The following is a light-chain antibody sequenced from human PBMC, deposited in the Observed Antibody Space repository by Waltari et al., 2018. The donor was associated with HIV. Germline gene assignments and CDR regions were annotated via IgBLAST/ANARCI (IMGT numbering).Light chain of an antibody. J-gene: IGKJ4*01. V-gene: IGKV1-39*01. CDR3: QQSYSTPPELT. CDR2: AAS. Sequence: DIQMPQSPSSRSASVGERVTIPARASQSISTYLNWYQQKPGKAPKLLIYAASSLQSGVPSRFSGSGSGTVFTLTINSLQPEDFATYYCQQSYSTPPELTFGGGTKVEIK. CDR1: QSISTY.